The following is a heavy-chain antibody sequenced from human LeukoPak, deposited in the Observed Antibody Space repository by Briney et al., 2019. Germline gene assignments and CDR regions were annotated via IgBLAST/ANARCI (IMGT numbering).Heavy chain of an antibody. CDR2: ISAYNGNT. J-gene: IGHJ4*02. CDR1: GYTFTSYG. CDR3: ARGRYYYDSSGPPWGVY. Sequence: ASVKVSCKASGYTFTSYGISWVRQAPGQGLEWVGWISAYNGNTNYAQKLQGRVTMTTDTSTSTAYMELRSLRSDDTAVYYCARGRYYYDSSGPPWGVYWGQGTLVTVSS. D-gene: IGHD3-22*01. V-gene: IGHV1-18*01.